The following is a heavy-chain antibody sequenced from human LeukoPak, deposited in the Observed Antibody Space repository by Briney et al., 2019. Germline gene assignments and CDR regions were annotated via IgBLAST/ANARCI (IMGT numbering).Heavy chain of an antibody. Sequence: GGSLRLSCAVSGFAFGSEAMSWVRQSPARGLEWVASISPGGGTTYYADYVKGRFTISRDNSNNTLYVQMNSLRAEDTAVYYCAKVRSGSASWALQIFDNWGQGTLDTVSS. D-gene: IGHD2-2*01. CDR3: AKVRSGSASWALQIFDN. J-gene: IGHJ4*02. CDR1: GFAFGSEA. V-gene: IGHV3-23*01. CDR2: ISPGGGTT.